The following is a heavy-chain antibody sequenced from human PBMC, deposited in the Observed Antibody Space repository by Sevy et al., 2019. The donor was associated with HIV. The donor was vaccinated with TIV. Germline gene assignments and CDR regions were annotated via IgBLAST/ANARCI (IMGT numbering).Heavy chain of an antibody. Sequence: SETLSLTCAVYGGSFSGYYWSWIRQPPGKGLEWIEEINHSGSTNYNPSLKSRVTISVDTSKNQFSLKLSSVTAADTAVYYCARDVHLDGYNYDYWGQGTLVTVSS. CDR2: INHSGST. J-gene: IGHJ4*02. D-gene: IGHD5-12*01. CDR1: GGSFSGYY. CDR3: ARDVHLDGYNYDY. V-gene: IGHV4-34*01.